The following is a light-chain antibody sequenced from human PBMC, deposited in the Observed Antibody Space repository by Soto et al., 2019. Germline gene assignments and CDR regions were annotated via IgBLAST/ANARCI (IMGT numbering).Light chain of an antibody. Sequence: DIQMTHAPSSLSASVGDRVTITCLASQSISSYLNWYQQKPGKAPKLLIYAASSLQSGVPSRFSGSGSGTDFTLTISSLQPEDFATYYCQQGYSTPITFGQGTRLEIK. CDR2: AAS. V-gene: IGKV1-39*01. CDR3: QQGYSTPIT. CDR1: QSISSY. J-gene: IGKJ5*01.